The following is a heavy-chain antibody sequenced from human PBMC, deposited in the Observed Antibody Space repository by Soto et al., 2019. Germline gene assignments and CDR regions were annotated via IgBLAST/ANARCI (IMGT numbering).Heavy chain of an antibody. V-gene: IGHV1-8*01. D-gene: IGHD3-9*01. J-gene: IGHJ6*03. CDR3: ARGLRRGLRYFDWSAFDYYYYYYMDV. CDR1: GYTFTSYD. CDR2: MNPNSGNT. Sequence: ASVKVSCKASGYTFTSYDINWVRQATGQGLEWMGWMNPNSGNTGYAQKFQGRVTMTRNTSISTAYMELSSLRSEDTAVYYCARGLRRGLRYFDWSAFDYYYYYYMDVWGKGTTVTVSS.